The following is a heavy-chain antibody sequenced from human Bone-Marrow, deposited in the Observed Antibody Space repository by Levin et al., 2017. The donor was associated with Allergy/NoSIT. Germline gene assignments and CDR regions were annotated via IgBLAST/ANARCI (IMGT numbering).Heavy chain of an antibody. CDR2: ISSSSSTI. CDR1: GFTFSSYS. D-gene: IGHD2-8*01. V-gene: IGHV3-48*02. Sequence: SCAASGFTFSSYSMNWVRQAPGKGLEWVSYISSSSSTIYYADSVKGRFTISRDNAKNSLYLQMNSLRDEDTAVYYCARARYDIGQMVGGTTWFDPWGQGTLVTVSS. CDR3: ARARYDIGQMVGGTTWFDP. J-gene: IGHJ5*02.